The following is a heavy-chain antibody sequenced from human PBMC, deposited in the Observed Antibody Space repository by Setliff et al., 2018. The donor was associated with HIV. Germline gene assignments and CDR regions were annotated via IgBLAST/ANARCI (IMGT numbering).Heavy chain of an antibody. CDR2: IYTSGST. CDR1: GGSISSGGYY. D-gene: IGHD3-9*01. V-gene: IGHV4-61*09. J-gene: IGHJ3*02. Sequence: PSETLSLTCTVSGGSISSGGYYWSWIRQPAGKGLEWIGHIYTSGSTNYNPSLKSRVTISVDTSKNHFSLKLSSVTAADTAVYYCARRERYYDILTGRVFDGFDIWGQGTMVTVSS. CDR3: ARRERYYDILTGRVFDGFDI.